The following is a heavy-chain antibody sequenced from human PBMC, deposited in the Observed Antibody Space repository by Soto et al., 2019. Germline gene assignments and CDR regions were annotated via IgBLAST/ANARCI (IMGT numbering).Heavy chain of an antibody. J-gene: IGHJ4*02. CDR3: TADMEFSGSQSYDY. Sequence: EVQLVESGGGLVTPGGSLRLSCTTSGFTFNKAWMNWVRQAPGKGLEWVGRLKRKHEGGATDYAASVKGRFTISKDDSENKMYLQMNSLKSEDTAVYYCTADMEFSGSQSYDYWGQGTLVTVPS. CDR2: LKRKHEGGAT. D-gene: IGHD6-25*01. CDR1: GFTFNKAW. V-gene: IGHV3-15*01.